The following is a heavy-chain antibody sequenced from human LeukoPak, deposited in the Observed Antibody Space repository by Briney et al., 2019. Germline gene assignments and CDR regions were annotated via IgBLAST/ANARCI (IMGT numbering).Heavy chain of an antibody. V-gene: IGHV4-31*03. CDR2: IYYSGST. D-gene: IGHD3-22*01. CDR3: ARDGYYDSSGYYPDAFDI. CDR1: GGSISSGGYY. Sequence: SQTLSLTCTVSGGSISSGGYYWSWIRQHPGKGLEWIGYIYYSGSTYYSPSLKSRVTISVDTSKNQFSLKLSSVTAADTAVYYCARDGYYDSSGYYPDAFDIWGQGTMVTVSS. J-gene: IGHJ3*02.